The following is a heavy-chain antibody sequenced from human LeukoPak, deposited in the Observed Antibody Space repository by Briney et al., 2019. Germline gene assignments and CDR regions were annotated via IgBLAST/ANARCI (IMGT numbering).Heavy chain of an antibody. J-gene: IGHJ5*02. CDR3: ARGLRITGTTENWFDP. CDR2: INHSGST. CDR1: GGSFSGYY. D-gene: IGHD1-7*01. V-gene: IGHV4-34*01. Sequence: SETLSLTCAVYGGSFSGYYWSWIRQPPGKGLEWIGEINHSGSTNYNPSLKSRVTISVDTSKNQFSLKLSSVTAADTAVYYCARGLRITGTTENWFDPWGQGTLVTVSS.